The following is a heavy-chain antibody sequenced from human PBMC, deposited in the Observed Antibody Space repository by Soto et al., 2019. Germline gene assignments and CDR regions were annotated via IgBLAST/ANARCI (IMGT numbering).Heavy chain of an antibody. V-gene: IGHV3-23*01. D-gene: IGHD6-19*01. CDR1: GFTFSSYA. J-gene: IGHJ3*02. CDR3: AKDDVTAVAGTSVDAFDI. Sequence: GGSLRLSCAASGFTFSSYAMSWVRQAPGKGLEWVSAISGSGGSTYYADSVKGRFTISRDNSKNTLYLQMNSLRAEDTAVYYCAKDDVTAVAGTSVDAFDIWGQGTMVTVSS. CDR2: ISGSGGST.